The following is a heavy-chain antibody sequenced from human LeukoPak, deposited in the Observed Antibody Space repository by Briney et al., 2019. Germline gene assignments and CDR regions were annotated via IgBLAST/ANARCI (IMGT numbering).Heavy chain of an antibody. D-gene: IGHD3-10*01. CDR3: ARSYGAFEGATYYYYGMDV. CDR1: GYTFTNYG. Sequence: ASVKVSCKASGYTFTNYGLSWVRQAPGQGLEWMGWINTNTGNPKSAQGFTERYVFSLDASVSTAYLQISSLKAADTAVYYCARSYGAFEGATYYYYGMDVWGQGTTVTVSS. J-gene: IGHJ6*02. V-gene: IGHV7-4-1*02. CDR2: INTNTGNP.